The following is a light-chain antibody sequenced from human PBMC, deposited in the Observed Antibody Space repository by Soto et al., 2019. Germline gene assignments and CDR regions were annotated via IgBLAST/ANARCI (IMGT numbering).Light chain of an antibody. CDR2: AAS. Sequence: DIQMTQSPSSLSASVGDRVTITCRASQGISNYLAWYQQKPGKVPKLLIYAASTLQSGFPSRFSGSGSGNDFTLSISSLQPDDVSTYSWQIYTSAPRTFRQGPKVELK. CDR1: QGISNY. J-gene: IGKJ1*01. CDR3: QIYTSAPRT. V-gene: IGKV1-27*01.